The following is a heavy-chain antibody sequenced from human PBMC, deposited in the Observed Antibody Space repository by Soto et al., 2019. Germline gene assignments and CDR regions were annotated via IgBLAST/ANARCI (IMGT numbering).Heavy chain of an antibody. J-gene: IGHJ4*02. D-gene: IGHD1-26*01. CDR3: AREAFQEPFFDY. V-gene: IGHV3-33*01. CDR1: GFTFSSYG. CDR2: IWYDGSNK. Sequence: QVQLVESGGGVVQPGRSLRLSCAASGFTFSSYGMHWFRQAPGKGLEWVAVIWYDGSNKYYADSVKGRFTISRDNSKNTLDLQMNSLRAEDTAVYYCAREAFQEPFFDYWGQGTLVTVSS.